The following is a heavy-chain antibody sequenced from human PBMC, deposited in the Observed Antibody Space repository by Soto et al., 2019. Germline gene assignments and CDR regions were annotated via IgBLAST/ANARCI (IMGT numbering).Heavy chain of an antibody. CDR1: GYSFTSYW. D-gene: IGHD3-9*01. CDR2: SYPGDSDT. V-gene: IGHV5-51*01. CDR3: ARLYDILDYGMDV. J-gene: IGHJ6*02. Sequence: PGESLKISCKGSGYSFTSYWIGCVRQMPGKGLEGMGISYPGDSDTRYSPSFQAQVTISADKSISTAYLQWSSLKASDTAVYYCARLYDILDYGMDVWGQGTTVTVSS.